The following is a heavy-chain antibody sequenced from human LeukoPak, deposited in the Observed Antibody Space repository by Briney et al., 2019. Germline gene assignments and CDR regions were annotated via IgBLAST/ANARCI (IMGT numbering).Heavy chain of an antibody. D-gene: IGHD6-6*01. CDR3: ARCVYISSFVWFDP. CDR1: GDSVSSNSGA. J-gene: IGHJ5*02. CDR2: IYYRSKWYC. Sequence: SQTLSLTCAISGDSVSSNSGAWNWIRQSPSRGLEWLGRIYYRSKWYCDYAVSVKSRITINPDTSKNQFSLQLNSVTPEDTAVYYCARCVYISSFVWFDPWGQGTLVTVSS. V-gene: IGHV6-1*01.